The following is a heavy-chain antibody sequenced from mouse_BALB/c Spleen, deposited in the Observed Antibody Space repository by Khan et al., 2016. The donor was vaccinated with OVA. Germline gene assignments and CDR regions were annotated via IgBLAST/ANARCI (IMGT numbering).Heavy chain of an antibody. CDR3: AGTITTAKGDYYAMDY. CDR2: ISSGGHYT. D-gene: IGHD1-2*01. J-gene: IGHJ4*01. Sequence: EVELVESGGDLVKPGGSLKLSCAASGFTFSSYGMSWVRQTPDKRLEWVATISSGGHYTYFPDSVRGWFTISRDNSTNTLYLQLSSLTSEDTAMYYGAGTITTAKGDYYAMDYWGQGTSVTVSS. V-gene: IGHV5-6*01. CDR1: GFTFSSYG.